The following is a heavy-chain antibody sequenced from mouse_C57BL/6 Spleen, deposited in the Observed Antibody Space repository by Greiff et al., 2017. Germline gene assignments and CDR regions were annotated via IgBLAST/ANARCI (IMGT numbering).Heavy chain of an antibody. Sequence: EVNVVESGEGLVKPGGSLKLSCAASGFTFSSYAMSWVRQTPEKRLEWVAYISSGGDYIYYADTVKGRFTISRDNARNTLYLQISSLKSEDTAMYYGTIDYYSNYPPIDVWGKGTSVTVSS. J-gene: IGHJ4*01. V-gene: IGHV5-9-1*02. CDR2: ISSGGDYI. CDR3: TIDYYSNYPPIDV. D-gene: IGHD2-5*01. CDR1: GFTFSSYA.